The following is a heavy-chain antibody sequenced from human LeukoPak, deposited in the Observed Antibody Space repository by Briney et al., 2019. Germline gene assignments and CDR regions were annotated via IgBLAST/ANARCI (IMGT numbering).Heavy chain of an antibody. V-gene: IGHV3-11*01. CDR2: ISGVSTTI. Sequence: GRSLRLSCAASGFTFSDYYMCSIRQAPGKGLEWVAYISGVSTTIYYADSLKGRFTISRDNAKNSLYLQMNSLRAEDTAVYYCARDSGRRGYNYNVWGQGTLVTVSS. CDR1: GFTFSDYY. J-gene: IGHJ4*02. CDR3: ARDSGRRGYNYNV. D-gene: IGHD5-18*01.